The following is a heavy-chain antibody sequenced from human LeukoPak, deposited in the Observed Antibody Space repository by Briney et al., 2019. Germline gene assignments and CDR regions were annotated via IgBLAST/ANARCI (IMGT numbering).Heavy chain of an antibody. D-gene: IGHD2/OR15-2a*01. CDR2: FGHGRNA. Sequence: PSGTLSLTCTMSGGSISTNDYYWGWIRQPPGKGLEWIGSFGHGRNAFSNPSLKSRVTISVDTSKNQFSLRLSSVTAADTAMYYCGRHAPYSNYDLWGQGTLVTVSS. CDR3: GRHAPYSNYDL. V-gene: IGHV4-39*01. J-gene: IGHJ5*02. CDR1: GGSISTNDYY.